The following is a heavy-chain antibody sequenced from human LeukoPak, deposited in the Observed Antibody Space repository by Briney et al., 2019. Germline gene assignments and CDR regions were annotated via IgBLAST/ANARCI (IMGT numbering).Heavy chain of an antibody. Sequence: SVKVSCKASGGTFSNYAISWVRQAPGQGLEWMGGITPIFATPSYAQKYQGRVTITADESTSTAYMELSGLRSEDTAVYYCARWAGYCRITNCYSAFDYWGQGTLVTVSS. CDR3: ARWAGYCRITNCYSAFDY. J-gene: IGHJ4*02. V-gene: IGHV1-69*13. D-gene: IGHD2-2*02. CDR2: ITPIFATP. CDR1: GGTFSNYA.